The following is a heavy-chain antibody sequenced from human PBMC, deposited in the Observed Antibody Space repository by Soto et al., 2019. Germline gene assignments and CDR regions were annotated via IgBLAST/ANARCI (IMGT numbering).Heavy chain of an antibody. D-gene: IGHD4-17*01. CDR1: GGSISSGGYS. Sequence: SETLSLTCAVSGGSISSGGYSWSWIRQPPGKGLEWIGYIYHSGSTYYNPSLKSRVTISVDRSKNQFSLKLSSVTAADTAVYYGSSSSQPTVTTSVYWGQGTLVTVSP. CDR3: SSSSQPTVTTSVY. V-gene: IGHV4-30-2*01. J-gene: IGHJ4*02. CDR2: IYHSGST.